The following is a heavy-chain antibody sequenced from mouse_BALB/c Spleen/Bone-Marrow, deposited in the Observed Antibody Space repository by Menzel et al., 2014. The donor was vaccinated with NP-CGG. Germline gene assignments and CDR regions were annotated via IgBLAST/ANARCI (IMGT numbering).Heavy chain of an antibody. D-gene: IGHD2-2*01. CDR1: GYAFSTYW. J-gene: IGHJ3*01. CDR2: ISPGTGNT. Sequence: QVQLQQSGTELMKPGASVKISCKATGYAFSTYWIQWIKQGPGHGLDWIGEISPGTGNTNNNEKFRGKATFTADASSNTAYMQLSSLTSEDSAVYFCAIIGYQAWFTYWGQGTLVTVSP. V-gene: IGHV1-9*01. CDR3: AIIGYQAWFTY.